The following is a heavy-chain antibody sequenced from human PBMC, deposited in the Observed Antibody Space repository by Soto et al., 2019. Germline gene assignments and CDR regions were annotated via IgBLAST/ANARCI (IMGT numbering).Heavy chain of an antibody. D-gene: IGHD3-3*02. CDR3: ASPKIAFYNWFDP. Sequence: SETLSLTCTGSGGSISSSSYYWGWIRQPPGKGLEWIGSIYYSGSTYYNPSLKSRVTISVDTSKNQFSLKLSSVTAADTAVYYCASPKIAFYNWFDPWGQGTLVSVSS. CDR2: IYYSGST. V-gene: IGHV4-39*01. J-gene: IGHJ5*02. CDR1: GGSISSSSYY.